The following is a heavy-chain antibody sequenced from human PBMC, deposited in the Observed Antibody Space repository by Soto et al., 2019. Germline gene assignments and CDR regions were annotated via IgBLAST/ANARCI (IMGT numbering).Heavy chain of an antibody. V-gene: IGHV3-66*01. Sequence: GGSLRLSCAASGFTVSSHYMSWIRQAPGKGLEWVSVLYSGGSTNYADSVKGRSTISRDNSKNTLYLQLNSLRAEDTAVYYCAREISPGGLYYFDYWGQGTQVTVSS. CDR1: GFTVSSHY. CDR3: AREISPGGLYYFDY. J-gene: IGHJ4*02. D-gene: IGHD3-16*01. CDR2: LYSGGST.